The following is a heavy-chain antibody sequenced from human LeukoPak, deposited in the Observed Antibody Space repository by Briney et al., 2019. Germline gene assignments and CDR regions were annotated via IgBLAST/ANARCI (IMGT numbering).Heavy chain of an antibody. J-gene: IGHJ3*02. Sequence: SETLSLTCTVSGGSISSGDYYWSWIRQPPGKGLEWIGYIYYSGSTYYNPSLKSRVTIPVDTSKNQFSLKLSSVTAADTAVYYCARVTVGATTTNAFDIWGQGTMVTVSS. D-gene: IGHD1-26*01. V-gene: IGHV4-30-4*08. CDR3: ARVTVGATTTNAFDI. CDR1: GGSISSGDYY. CDR2: IYYSGST.